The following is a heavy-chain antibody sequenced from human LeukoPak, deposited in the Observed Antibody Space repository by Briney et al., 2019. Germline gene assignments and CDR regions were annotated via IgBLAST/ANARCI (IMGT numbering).Heavy chain of an antibody. CDR3: ARGGWNFDA. Sequence: GGSLRLSCAASGFTFSSYWMNWARQAPGKGLEWVASINHNGNVNYYVDSVKGRFTISRDNAKNSLYLQMNGLRGEDTAVYSCARGGWNFDAWGQGTLVTVSS. D-gene: IGHD2-15*01. J-gene: IGHJ4*02. CDR2: INHNGNVN. CDR1: GFTFSSYW. V-gene: IGHV3-7*03.